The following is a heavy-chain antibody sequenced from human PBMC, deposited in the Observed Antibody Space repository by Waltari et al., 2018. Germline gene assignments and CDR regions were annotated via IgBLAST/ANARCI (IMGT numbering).Heavy chain of an antibody. Sequence: QVQLQPWGAGLLKPSETQSLTCAVSGGSFIGYYWTWIRQPPGKGPGWIGNITHTGTTNYNSSLKGRVTMSIATSKNQFSLTVTSVTAADTAIYYCAARRRSSGAGFDPWGQGTLVTVSS. D-gene: IGHD6-6*01. CDR2: ITHTGTT. V-gene: IGHV4-34*02. CDR1: GGSFIGYY. CDR3: AARRRSSGAGFDP. J-gene: IGHJ5*02.